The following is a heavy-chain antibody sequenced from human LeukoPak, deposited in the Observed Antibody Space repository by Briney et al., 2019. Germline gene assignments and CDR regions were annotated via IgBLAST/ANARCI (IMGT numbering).Heavy chain of an antibody. D-gene: IGHD3-22*01. CDR1: GYAFTSYG. CDR2: ISAYNGNT. J-gene: IGHJ4*02. CDR3: ARGGGYYDSSGYYSFDY. V-gene: IGHV1-18*01. Sequence: ASVKVSCKASGYAFTSYGISWVRQAPGQGLEWMGWISAYNGNTNYAQKLQGRVTMTTDTSTSTAYMELRSLRSDDTAVYYCARGGGYYDSSGYYSFDYWGQGTLVTVSS.